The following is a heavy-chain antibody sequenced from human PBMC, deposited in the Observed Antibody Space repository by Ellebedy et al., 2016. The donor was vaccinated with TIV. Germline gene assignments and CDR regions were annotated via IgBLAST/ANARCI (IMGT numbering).Heavy chain of an antibody. V-gene: IGHV3-30*04. J-gene: IGHJ4*02. CDR1: GFSFSTHA. CDR3: ARAGEKGELNY. Sequence: GGSLRLSCAASGFSFSTHAMHWVRQAPGKGLAWVAVISYDGSNKDYADSVKGRFTVSRDGSKNTLDLEMNSLRLDDTAVYYCARAGEKGELNYWGQGALVTVSS. D-gene: IGHD1-7*01. CDR2: ISYDGSNK.